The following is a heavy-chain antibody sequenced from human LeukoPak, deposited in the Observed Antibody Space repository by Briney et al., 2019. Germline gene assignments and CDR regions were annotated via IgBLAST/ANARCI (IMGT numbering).Heavy chain of an antibody. CDR3: AKSRSGNYFDD. CDR2: ITSSGDTK. V-gene: IGHV3-48*02. J-gene: IGHJ4*02. Sequence: GGSLRISCAASGFTFSYYSKNWVRQAPGEGLEWVSYITSSGDTKYYADSVKGRFTISRDNAKYSLYLQMNSLRDEDTAIYYCAKSRSGNYFDDWGQGTLVTVSS. D-gene: IGHD3-10*01. CDR1: GFTFSYYS.